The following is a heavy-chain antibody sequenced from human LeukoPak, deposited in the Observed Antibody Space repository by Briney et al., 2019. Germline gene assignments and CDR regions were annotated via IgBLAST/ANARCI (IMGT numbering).Heavy chain of an antibody. CDR3: ARQPWGIVAAGNGRTYYYAMDV. CDR2: ISYSGST. V-gene: IGHV4-59*08. D-gene: IGHD6-13*01. J-gene: IGHJ6*02. CDR1: GGSISNYY. Sequence: SETLSLTCTVSGGSISNYYWSWIRQPPGKGLEWIGYISYSGSTNYNPSLKSRVTISVDTSKKQFSLKLSSVTAADTAVYYCARQPWGIVAAGNGRTYYYAMDVWGQGTTVTVSS.